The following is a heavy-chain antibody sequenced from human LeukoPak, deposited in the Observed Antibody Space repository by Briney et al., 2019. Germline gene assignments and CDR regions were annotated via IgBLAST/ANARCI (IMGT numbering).Heavy chain of an antibody. CDR3: AKGYRDQWLGLD. J-gene: IGHJ4*02. Sequence: GGSLRLSCAASGLIFSSYVMSWVRQAPGKGLEWVSGVSGSGTSTYYADSAKGRFTISRDNSKNTLYLQMNSLRDEDTAVYYCAKGYRDQWLGLDWGQGTLVTVSS. V-gene: IGHV3-23*01. CDR1: GLIFSSYV. D-gene: IGHD6-19*01. CDR2: VSGSGTST.